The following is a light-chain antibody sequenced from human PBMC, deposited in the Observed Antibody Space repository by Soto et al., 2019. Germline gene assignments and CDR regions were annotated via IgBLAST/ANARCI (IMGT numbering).Light chain of an antibody. V-gene: IGLV1-44*01. CDR3: AAWDSSRYGPV. CDR1: SSNIGSNA. Sequence: QSVLTQPPSASGTPGQRVTISCSGSSSNIGSNAVNWYQHLPGTSPKLLIYSNDQRPSGVPDRFSGTKSGTSASLAISGRQSLVEADYYSAAWDSSRYGPVFGGGTKVTVL. J-gene: IGLJ3*02. CDR2: SND.